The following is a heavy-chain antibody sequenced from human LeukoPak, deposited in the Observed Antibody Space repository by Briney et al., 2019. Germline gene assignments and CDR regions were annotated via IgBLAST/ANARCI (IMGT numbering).Heavy chain of an antibody. D-gene: IGHD6-6*01. J-gene: IGHJ4*02. CDR1: GYTFTDYY. CDR3: ARENFEEYSSSLGY. CDR2: ISAYNGNT. V-gene: IGHV1-18*04. Sequence: ASVKVSCKASGYTFTDYYIHWVRQAPGQGLEWMGWISAYNGNTNYAQKLQGRVTMTTDTSTSTAYMELRSLRSDDTAVYYCARENFEEYSSSLGYWGQGTLVTVSS.